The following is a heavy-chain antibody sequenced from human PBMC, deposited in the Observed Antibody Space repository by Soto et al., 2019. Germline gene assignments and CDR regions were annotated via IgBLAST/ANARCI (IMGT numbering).Heavy chain of an antibody. CDR1: GASVTRAGSY. CDR3: ATRTTVTTFDY. D-gene: IGHD4-17*01. V-gene: IGHV4-31*11. Sequence: QVQLQESGPGLVKPSQTLSLTCAVSGASVTRAGSYWGWIRQRPGQGLEWIGYIYFDGTTYYNPSLKSRVIISADTSRNQFSLSLSFLTAADTAVYYCATRTTVTTFDYWGQGTLVTVSS. CDR2: IYFDGTT. J-gene: IGHJ4*02.